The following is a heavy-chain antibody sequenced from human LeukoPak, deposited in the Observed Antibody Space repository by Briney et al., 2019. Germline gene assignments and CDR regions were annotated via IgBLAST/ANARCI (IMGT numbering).Heavy chain of an antibody. D-gene: IGHD6-13*01. Sequence: SETLSLTCAVSGYSISSGYYWGWIRQPAGKGLEWIGRIYTSGSTNYNPSLKSRVTISVDTSKNQFSLKLSSVTAADTAVYYCARNQYSSSWYVFDAFDIWGQGTMVTVSS. CDR3: ARNQYSSSWYVFDAFDI. V-gene: IGHV4-38-2*01. J-gene: IGHJ3*02. CDR2: IYTSGST. CDR1: GYSISSGYY.